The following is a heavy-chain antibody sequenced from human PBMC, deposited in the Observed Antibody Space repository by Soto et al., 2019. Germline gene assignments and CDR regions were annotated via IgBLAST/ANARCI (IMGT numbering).Heavy chain of an antibody. Sequence: QVQLQESGPGLVKPSQTLSLSCTVSDDSLNRGGYYWSWIRQHPGKGLEWIGYIYYSGSTYYNPSLESRVIISLGPPKTQSPLPWPPVPAADTAGCYGARAGSGRFDPWGQRTLVTVSS. J-gene: IGHJ5*02. CDR3: ARAGSGRFDP. V-gene: IGHV4-31*03. CDR1: DDSLNRGGYY. CDR2: IYYSGST.